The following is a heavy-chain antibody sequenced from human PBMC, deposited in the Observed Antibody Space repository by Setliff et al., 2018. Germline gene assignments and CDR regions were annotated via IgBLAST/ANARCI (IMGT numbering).Heavy chain of an antibody. V-gene: IGHV3-23*01. J-gene: IGHJ4*02. D-gene: IGHD6-25*01. CDR1: GFTFSNAW. CDR2: ISASGDTT. CDR3: VRDTTSGWMLTN. Sequence: GGSLRLSCAASGFTFSNAWMSWVRQAPGKGLEWISIISASGDTTYYADSVKGRFTISRDNSKNTLYLQMNSLRAEDTAVYYCVRDTTSGWMLTNWGQGTLVTVSS.